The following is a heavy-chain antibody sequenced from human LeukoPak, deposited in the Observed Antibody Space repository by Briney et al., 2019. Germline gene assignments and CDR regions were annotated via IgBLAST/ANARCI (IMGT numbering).Heavy chain of an antibody. V-gene: IGHV4-38-2*01. CDR2: IYHSGST. Sequence: SETLSLTCSVSGYSISSGYYWGWIRQPPGKGLEWIGSIYHSGSTYYNPSLKSRVTISVDTSKNQFSLKLSSVTAADTAVYYCARNRYPPPGITIFGVVSDDYWGQGTLVTVSS. J-gene: IGHJ4*02. CDR1: GYSISSGYY. CDR3: ARNRYPPPGITIFGVVSDDY. D-gene: IGHD3-3*01.